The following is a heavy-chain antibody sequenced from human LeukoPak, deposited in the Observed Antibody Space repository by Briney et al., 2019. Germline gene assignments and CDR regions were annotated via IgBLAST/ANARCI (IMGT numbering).Heavy chain of an antibody. CDR2: INPNSGGT. CDR3: ARWGYSSGWYLRGDAFDI. CDR1: GYTFTGYY. J-gene: IGHJ3*02. Sequence: GASVKVSCKASGYTFTGYYMHWVRQAPGQGLEWMGWINPNSGGTNYAQKFQGRVTMTRDTSISTAYMELSRLRSDDTAVYYCARWGYSSGWYLRGDAFDIWGQGTMVTVSS. V-gene: IGHV1-2*02. D-gene: IGHD6-19*01.